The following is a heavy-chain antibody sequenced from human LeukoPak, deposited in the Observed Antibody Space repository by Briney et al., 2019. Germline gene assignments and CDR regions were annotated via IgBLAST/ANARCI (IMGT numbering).Heavy chain of an antibody. V-gene: IGHV3-20*04. CDR3: AREEFDY. CDR2: INWNGGST. CDR1: GFTFDDFA. J-gene: IGHJ4*02. Sequence: TGGSLRLSCAASGFTFDDFAMSWVRQAPGKGLEWVSGINWNGGSTSYADSVKGRFTISRDNAKNSLYLQMNSLRAEDTALYYCAREEFDYWGQGTLVTVSS.